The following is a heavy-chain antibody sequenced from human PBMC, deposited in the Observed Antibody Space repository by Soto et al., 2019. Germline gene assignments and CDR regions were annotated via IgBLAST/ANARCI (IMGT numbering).Heavy chain of an antibody. Sequence: EVQLLESGGGLVQPGPSLRLSCAASGFTFSNYAMSWVRQAPGKGLEWVSAISGSGGSTYYADSVKGRFTISRDNSKNTLYLQMNSLRAEDTAVYYCAKDYDILTGYRRPYYMDVWGKGTTVTVSS. J-gene: IGHJ6*03. D-gene: IGHD3-9*01. CDR1: GFTFSNYA. V-gene: IGHV3-23*01. CDR3: AKDYDILTGYRRPYYMDV. CDR2: ISGSGGST.